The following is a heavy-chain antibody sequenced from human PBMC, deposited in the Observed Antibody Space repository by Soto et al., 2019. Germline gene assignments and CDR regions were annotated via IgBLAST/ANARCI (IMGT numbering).Heavy chain of an antibody. CDR1: GFTFSSYA. CDR3: ARGTYCSGGSCYSLDYYYYYYGMDV. J-gene: IGHJ6*02. Sequence: GGSLRLSCAASGFTFSSYAMHWVRQAPGKGLEWVAVISYDGSNKYYADSVKGRFTISRDNSKNTLYLQMNSLRAEDTAVYYCARGTYCSGGSCYSLDYYYYYYGMDVWGQGTTVTVSS. V-gene: IGHV3-30-3*01. D-gene: IGHD2-15*01. CDR2: ISYDGSNK.